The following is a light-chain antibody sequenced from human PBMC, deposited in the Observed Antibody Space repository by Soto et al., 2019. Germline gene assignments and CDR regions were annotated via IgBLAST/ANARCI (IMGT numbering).Light chain of an antibody. V-gene: IGLV2-8*01. CDR2: EVT. J-gene: IGLJ2*01. Sequence: QSVLTQPPSASGSPGQSVTISCTGTSSDVGVYNYVSWYQQHPGKAPKVMIYEVTKRPSGVPDRFSGSKSGNTAFLTVSGLQAEDEADYYCSSYAGSNNLVVFGGGTKLTVL. CDR3: SSYAGSNNLVV. CDR1: SSDVGVYNY.